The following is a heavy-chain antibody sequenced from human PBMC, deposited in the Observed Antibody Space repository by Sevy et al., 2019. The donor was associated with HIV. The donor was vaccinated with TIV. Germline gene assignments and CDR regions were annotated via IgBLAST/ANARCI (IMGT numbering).Heavy chain of an antibody. V-gene: IGHV3-48*02. CDR1: GFSFSQYS. J-gene: IGHJ4*02. D-gene: IGHD3-22*01. CDR3: ARVVLYYDANYCDY. Sequence: GGSLRLSCAASGFSFSQYSMNWVRQAPGKGLEWLSYISGTSGTIYYAASVKGRFTISRDNAKNAVDLQMNSLRDEDTAVYYGARVVLYYDANYCDYWGQGALVTVSS. CDR2: ISGTSGTI.